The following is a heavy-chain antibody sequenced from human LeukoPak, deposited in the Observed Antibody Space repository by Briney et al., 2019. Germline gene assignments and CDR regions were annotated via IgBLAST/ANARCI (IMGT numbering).Heavy chain of an antibody. J-gene: IGHJ4*02. CDR1: GFTFSSYA. CDR2: ISYDGSNK. V-gene: IGHV3-30-3*01. D-gene: IGHD1-26*01. Sequence: GRSLRLSCAASGFTFSSYAMHWVRQAPGKGLEWVAVISYDGSNKYYADSVKGRFTISRDNSKNTLYLQMNSLRAEDTAVYYCAKGGKWDVAPFDYWGQGTLVTVSS. CDR3: AKGGKWDVAPFDY.